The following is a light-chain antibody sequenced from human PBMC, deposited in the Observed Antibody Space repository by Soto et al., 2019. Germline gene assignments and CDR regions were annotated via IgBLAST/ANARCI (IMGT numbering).Light chain of an antibody. Sequence: DIVMTQTPLSLSVTPGQPASISCKSSQSLLGSDGKTYLSWYLQKPGHPPQLLIFEVSNHFSGVSDRFSGSGSGTDFTLKISRVEAEDVGVYYCMQSVQFPRTCGGGTKVEIK. CDR1: QSLLGSDGKTY. J-gene: IGKJ4*01. CDR2: EVS. V-gene: IGKV2D-29*01. CDR3: MQSVQFPRT.